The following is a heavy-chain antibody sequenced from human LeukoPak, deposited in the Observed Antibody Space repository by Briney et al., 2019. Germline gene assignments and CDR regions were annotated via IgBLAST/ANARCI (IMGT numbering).Heavy chain of an antibody. CDR3: ARARVGAPNDY. D-gene: IGHD1-26*01. J-gene: IGHJ4*02. CDR1: GYTFTNYG. V-gene: IGHV1-18*01. Sequence: ASVKVSCKASGYTFTNYGINWMRQAPGQGLEWMGWINTYNGNTNYAQKLQGRVTMTTDTSTSTAYMDLRSLRSDDTAVYYCARARVGAPNDYWGQGTLVTVSS. CDR2: INTYNGNT.